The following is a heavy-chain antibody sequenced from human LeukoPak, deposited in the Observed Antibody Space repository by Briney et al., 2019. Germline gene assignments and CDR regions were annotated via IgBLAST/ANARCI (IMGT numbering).Heavy chain of an antibody. CDR1: GGSFSGYY. CDR3: ASTKYGYGSYYFDY. CDR2: INHSGST. J-gene: IGHJ4*02. D-gene: IGHD5-18*01. Sequence: KPSETLSLTCAVYGGSFSGYYWSWIRQPPGKGLEWIGEINHSGSTNYNPSLKSRVTISVDTSKNQFSLKLSSVTAADTAVYYCASTKYGYGSYYFDYWGQGTLVTVSS. V-gene: IGHV4-34*01.